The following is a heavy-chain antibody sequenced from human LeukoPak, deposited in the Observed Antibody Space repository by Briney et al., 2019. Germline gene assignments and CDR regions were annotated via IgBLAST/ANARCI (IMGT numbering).Heavy chain of an antibody. V-gene: IGHV3-48*02. D-gene: IGHD6-19*01. CDR1: GFIFSTYW. Sequence: GGSLRLSCAASGFIFSTYWMRWVRQAPRKGLEWVSYISSSSSTIYYADSVKGRFTISRDNAKNSLYLQMNSLRDEDTAVYYCARTYSSSYYYCMDVWGQGTTVTVSS. CDR2: ISSSSSTI. J-gene: IGHJ6*02. CDR3: ARTYSSSYYYCMDV.